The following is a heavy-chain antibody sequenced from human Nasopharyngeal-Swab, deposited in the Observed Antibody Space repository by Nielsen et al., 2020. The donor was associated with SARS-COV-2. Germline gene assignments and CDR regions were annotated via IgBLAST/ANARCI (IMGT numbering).Heavy chain of an antibody. CDR2: ISYDGSNK. J-gene: IGHJ4*02. CDR1: GFTFSNYA. Sequence: GESLKISCAASGFTFSNYAMHWVRQAPGKGLEWVAVISYDGSNKYYADSVKGRFTISRDNSKNTLYLQMNSLRAEDTAVYYCAREYSGSYYSPFDYWGQGTLVTVSS. D-gene: IGHD1-26*01. V-gene: IGHV3-30-3*01. CDR3: AREYSGSYYSPFDY.